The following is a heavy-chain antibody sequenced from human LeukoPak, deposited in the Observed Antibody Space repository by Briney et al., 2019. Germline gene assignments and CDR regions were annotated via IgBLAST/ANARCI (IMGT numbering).Heavy chain of an antibody. D-gene: IGHD3-9*01. CDR2: INHSGST. Sequence: KPSETLSLTCAVYGGSFSGYYWSWIRQPPGKGLEWIGEINHSGSTNYNPSLKSRVTISVDTSKNQFSLKLSSVTAADTAVYYCARSYYDILTGYYNDYWGQGTLVTLSS. CDR3: ARSYYDILTGYYNDY. V-gene: IGHV4-34*01. CDR1: GGSFSGYY. J-gene: IGHJ4*02.